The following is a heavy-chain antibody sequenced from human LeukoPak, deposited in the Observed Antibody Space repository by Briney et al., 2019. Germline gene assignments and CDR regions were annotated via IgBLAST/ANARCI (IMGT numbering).Heavy chain of an antibody. D-gene: IGHD2-2*01. CDR1: GGSVSSGSYH. V-gene: IGHV4-39*07. CDR3: ARDRIVPAVPYYYYYMDV. Sequence: SETLSLTCTVSGGSVSSGSYHWDWIRQPPGKGLEWIGSIYYSGSTYYNPSLKSRVTISVDTSKNQFSLRLSSVTAADTAVYYCARDRIVPAVPYYYYYMDVCGKGTTVTVSS. CDR2: IYYSGST. J-gene: IGHJ6*03.